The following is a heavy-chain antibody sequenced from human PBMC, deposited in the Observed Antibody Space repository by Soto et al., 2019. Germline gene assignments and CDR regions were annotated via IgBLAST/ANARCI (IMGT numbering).Heavy chain of an antibody. V-gene: IGHV1-18*04. CDR3: ARVDYYDSSGYYGY. Sequence: QVQLVQSGAEVKKPGASVKVSCKASGYTFTIYGISWVRQAPGQGLEWMGWISGYNGNTDYAQNLQDRVTLTTDASTSSVYMELRSLRSDDTAGYYRARVDYYDSSGYYGYWGQGTLITVSS. CDR2: ISGYNGNT. D-gene: IGHD3-22*01. J-gene: IGHJ4*02. CDR1: GYTFTIYG.